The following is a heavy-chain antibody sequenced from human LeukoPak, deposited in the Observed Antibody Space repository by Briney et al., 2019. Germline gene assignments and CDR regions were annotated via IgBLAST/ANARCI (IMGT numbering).Heavy chain of an antibody. CDR2: IYTNGST. Sequence: SETLSLTCTVSGGSISSYYWSWIRQPAGKGLEWIGRIYTNGSTNYNPSLKSRVTISVDKSKNQFSLKLSSVTAADTAVYYCARVMSSGWYYDYWGQGTLVTVSS. CDR3: ARVMSSGWYYDY. V-gene: IGHV4-4*07. D-gene: IGHD6-19*01. CDR1: GGSISSYY. J-gene: IGHJ4*02.